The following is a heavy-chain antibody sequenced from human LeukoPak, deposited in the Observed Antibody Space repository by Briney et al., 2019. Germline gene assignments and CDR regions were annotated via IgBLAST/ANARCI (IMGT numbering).Heavy chain of an antibody. V-gene: IGHV4-39*01. Sequence: PSETLSLTCTVSGGSISGSSFYWGWVRQPPGKGLEWIGSIDYGGSTSYNPSLKSRVTISVDTSTNQFSLKLRSVTAADTALYYCARHDPADYWGQGTLVTVSS. CDR1: GGSISGSSFY. CDR2: IDYGGST. J-gene: IGHJ4*02. CDR3: ARHDPADY.